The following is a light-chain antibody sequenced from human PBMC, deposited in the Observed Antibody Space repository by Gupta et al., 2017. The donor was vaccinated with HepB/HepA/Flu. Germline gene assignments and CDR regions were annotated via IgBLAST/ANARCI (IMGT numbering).Light chain of an antibody. Sequence: QSALTQPPSVSGSPGQSVTISCTGTSSDVGFYNHVSWYQQPPGTAPKLMIYGVNTRPSGVPDRFSRSKSGNTASLTISGLQAEDEADYYCCSYTTSDSLIFGGGTKLTVL. J-gene: IGLJ2*01. V-gene: IGLV2-18*02. CDR1: SSDVGFYNH. CDR2: GVN. CDR3: CSYTTSDSLI.